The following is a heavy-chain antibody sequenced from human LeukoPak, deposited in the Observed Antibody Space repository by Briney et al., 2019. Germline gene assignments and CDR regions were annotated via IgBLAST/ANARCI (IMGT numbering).Heavy chain of an antibody. CDR2: IIPIFGTA. CDR3: AGSQGVVVIKVAAFDI. V-gene: IGHV1-69*13. Sequence: SVKVSCKASGGTFISYAISWVRQAPGQGLEWMGGIIPIFGTANYAQKFQGRVTITADESTSTAYMELSSLRSEDTAVYYCAGSQGVVVIKVAAFDIWGQGTMVTVSS. CDR1: GGTFISYA. D-gene: IGHD3-22*01. J-gene: IGHJ3*02.